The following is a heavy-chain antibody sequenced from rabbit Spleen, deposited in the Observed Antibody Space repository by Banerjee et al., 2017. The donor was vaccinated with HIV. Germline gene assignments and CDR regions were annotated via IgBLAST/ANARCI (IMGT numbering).Heavy chain of an antibody. CDR2: IYPITETT. Sequence: ASLTLTCTASGFDFSSSYDMCWVRQAPGKGLEWIGIIYPITETTYYANWVNGRFTISTDNAQHTVDLQMNSLTAADTATYFCTRDDGSGHYIDGYFKLWGPGTLVTVS. V-gene: IGHV1S40*01. D-gene: IGHD1-1*01. CDR1: GFDFSSSYD. J-gene: IGHJ4*01. CDR3: TRDDGSGHYIDGYFKL.